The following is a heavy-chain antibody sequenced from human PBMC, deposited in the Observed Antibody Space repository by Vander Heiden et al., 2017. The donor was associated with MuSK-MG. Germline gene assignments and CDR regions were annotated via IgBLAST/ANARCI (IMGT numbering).Heavy chain of an antibody. CDR3: AKDPPAGRVNGGRAFDL. Sequence: QLLESGGGLVQPGGSLSLSCVGSGFTFRSYAMTCVRQVPGKGLEWVSSISGNGDGTYYADSVRGRFTISRDNSKTTLYLQMNSLRAEDTALYYCAKDPPAGRVNGGRAFDLWGQGTMVTVSS. D-gene: IGHD3-16*01. CDR1: GFTFRSYA. CDR2: ISGNGDGT. V-gene: IGHV3-23*01. J-gene: IGHJ3*01.